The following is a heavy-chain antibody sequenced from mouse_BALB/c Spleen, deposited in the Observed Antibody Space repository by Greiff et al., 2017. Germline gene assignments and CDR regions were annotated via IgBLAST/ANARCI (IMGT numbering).Heavy chain of an antibody. Sequence: VKLMESGPELVKPGASVKMSCKASGYTFTDYVISWVKQRPGQGLEWIGEIYPGSGSTYYNEKFKGKATLTADKSSNTAYMQLSSLTSEDSAVYVCARAAHYYGSSHWYFDVWGAGTTVTVSS. CDR2: IYPGSGST. J-gene: IGHJ1*01. CDR3: ARAAHYYGSSHWYFDV. D-gene: IGHD1-1*01. V-gene: IGHV1-77*01. CDR1: GYTFTDYV.